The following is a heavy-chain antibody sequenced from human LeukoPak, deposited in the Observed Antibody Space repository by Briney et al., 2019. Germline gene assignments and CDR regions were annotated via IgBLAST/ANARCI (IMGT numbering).Heavy chain of an antibody. CDR3: AKGPLRGTAAAIDY. CDR2: ISYDGSNK. V-gene: IGHV3-30-3*01. Sequence: PGGSLRLSCAASGFTFSSYAMHRVRQAPGKGLEWVAVISYDGSNKYYADSVKGRFTISRDISTDTLWLQMDSLRTEDTAVYYCAKGPLRGTAAAIDYWGQGTLVTVSS. D-gene: IGHD2-2*01. J-gene: IGHJ4*02. CDR1: GFTFSSYA.